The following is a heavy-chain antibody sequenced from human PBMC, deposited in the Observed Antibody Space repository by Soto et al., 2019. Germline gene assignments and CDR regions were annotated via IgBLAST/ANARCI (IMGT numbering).Heavy chain of an antibody. CDR1: GYTFTSYG. CDR3: ARVGPSAAGPYYYYGMDV. Sequence: APVKVSCKASGYTFTSYGISWVRQAPGQGLEWMGWISAYNGNTNYAQKLQGRVTMTTDTSTSTAYMELRSLRSDDTAVYYCARVGPSAAGPYYYYGMDVWGQGTTVTVSS. J-gene: IGHJ6*02. CDR2: ISAYNGNT. D-gene: IGHD6-13*01. V-gene: IGHV1-18*01.